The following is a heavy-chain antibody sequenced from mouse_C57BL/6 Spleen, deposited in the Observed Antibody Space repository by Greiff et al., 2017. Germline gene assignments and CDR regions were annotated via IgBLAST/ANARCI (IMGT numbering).Heavy chain of an antibody. J-gene: IGHJ1*03. Sequence: EVKVVESGPGMVKPSQSLSLTCTVTGYSITSGYDWHWIRHFPGNKLEWMGYISYSGSTNYNPSLKSRISITHDTSKNHFFLKLNSVTTEDTATYYCARGVYYYGSSYWYFDVWGTGTTVTVSS. CDR1: GYSITSGYD. V-gene: IGHV3-1*01. D-gene: IGHD1-1*01. CDR3: ARGVYYYGSSYWYFDV. CDR2: ISYSGST.